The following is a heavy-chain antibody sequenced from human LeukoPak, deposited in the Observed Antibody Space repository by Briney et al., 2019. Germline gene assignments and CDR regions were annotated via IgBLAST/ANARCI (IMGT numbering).Heavy chain of an antibody. D-gene: IGHD6-13*01. CDR2: INPNSGGT. CDR1: GYTFTGYY. J-gene: IGHJ4*02. Sequence: ASVKVSCKASGYTFTGYYMHWVRQAPGQGLEWMGWINPNSGGTDYAQKFQGRVTMTRDTSISTAYMELSRLRSDDTAVYYCAVTGYSSSWARFDYWGQGTLVTVSS. V-gene: IGHV1-2*02. CDR3: AVTGYSSSWARFDY.